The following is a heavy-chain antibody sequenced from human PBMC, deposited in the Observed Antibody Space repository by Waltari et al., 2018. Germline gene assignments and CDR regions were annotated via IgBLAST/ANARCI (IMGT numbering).Heavy chain of an antibody. J-gene: IGHJ6*03. CDR3: TKAPPYYYYYMDV. CDR2: IRYDGSNK. Sequence: QVQLVESGGGVVQPGGSLRLSCAASGFTFSSYGMPWVRQAPGKGLEWVAFIRYDGSNKYYADSVKGRFTISRDNSKNTLYLQMNSLRAEDTAVYYCTKAPPYYYYYMDVWGKGTTVTISS. V-gene: IGHV3-30*02. CDR1: GFTFSSYG.